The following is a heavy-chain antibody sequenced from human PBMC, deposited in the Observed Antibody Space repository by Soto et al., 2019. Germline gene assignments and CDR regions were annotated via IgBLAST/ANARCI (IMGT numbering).Heavy chain of an antibody. D-gene: IGHD2-21*02. CDR2: IWYDGSNK. Sequence: GGSLRLSCAASGFTFSSYGMHWVRQAPGKGLEWVAVIWYDGSNKYYADSVKGRFTISRDNSKNTLYLQMNSLRAEDTAVYYCARDGDIVVVTAQFDYWGQGTLVTVSS. J-gene: IGHJ4*02. CDR3: ARDGDIVVVTAQFDY. V-gene: IGHV3-33*01. CDR1: GFTFSSYG.